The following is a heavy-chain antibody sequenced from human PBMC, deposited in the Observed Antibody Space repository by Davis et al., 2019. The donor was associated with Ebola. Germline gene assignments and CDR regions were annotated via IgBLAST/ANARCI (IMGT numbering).Heavy chain of an antibody. J-gene: IGHJ4*02. Sequence: PSETLSLTCAVHGGSFSGYYWSWIRQPPGKGLDWIGEINHSGSTNYNPSLKSRVTISVDTSKNQFSLKLRSVTAADTAVYYCAGGVGATTYWGQGTLVTVSS. CDR2: INHSGST. CDR1: GGSFSGYY. D-gene: IGHD1-26*01. V-gene: IGHV4-34*01. CDR3: AGGVGATTY.